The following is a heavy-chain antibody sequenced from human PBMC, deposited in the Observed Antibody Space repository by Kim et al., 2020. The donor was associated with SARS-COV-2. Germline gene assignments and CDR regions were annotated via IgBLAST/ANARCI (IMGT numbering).Heavy chain of an antibody. J-gene: IGHJ6*02. CDR2: FDPEDGET. D-gene: IGHD3-10*01. Sequence: ASVKVSCKVSGYTLTELSMHWVRQAPGKGLEWMGGFDPEDGETIYAQKFQGRVTMTEDTSTDTAYMELSSLRSEDTAVYYCATALGLWFGEVHYYYGMDVWGQGTTVTVSS. CDR1: GYTLTELS. CDR3: ATALGLWFGEVHYYYGMDV. V-gene: IGHV1-24*01.